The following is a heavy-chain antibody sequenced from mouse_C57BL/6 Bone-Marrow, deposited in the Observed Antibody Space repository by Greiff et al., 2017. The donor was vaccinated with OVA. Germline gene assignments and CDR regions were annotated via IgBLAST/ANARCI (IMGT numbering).Heavy chain of an antibody. V-gene: IGHV1-81*01. CDR3: ARYPPYYTPWYFDV. CDR1: GYTFTSYG. J-gene: IGHJ1*03. CDR2: IYPRSGNT. Sequence: LVESGAELARPGASVKLSCKASGYTFTSYGISWVKQRTGQGLEWIGEIYPRSGNTYYNEKFKGKATLTADKSSSTAYMELRSLTSEDSAVYFCARYPPYYTPWYFDVWGTGTTVTVSS. D-gene: IGHD2-12*01.